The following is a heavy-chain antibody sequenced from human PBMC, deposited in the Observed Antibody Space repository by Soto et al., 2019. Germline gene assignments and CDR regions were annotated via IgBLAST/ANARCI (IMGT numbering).Heavy chain of an antibody. D-gene: IGHD6-19*01. V-gene: IGHV4-38-2*01. CDR1: GYSISSGYY. CDR2: IYHSGST. CDR3: ARVPRGQWLPYYFDY. J-gene: IGHJ4*02. Sequence: LSLTCAVSGYSISSGYYWGWIRQPPGKGLEWIGSIYHSGSTYYNPSLKSRVTISVDTSKNQFSLKLSSVTAADTAVYYCARVPRGQWLPYYFDYWGQGTLVTVSS.